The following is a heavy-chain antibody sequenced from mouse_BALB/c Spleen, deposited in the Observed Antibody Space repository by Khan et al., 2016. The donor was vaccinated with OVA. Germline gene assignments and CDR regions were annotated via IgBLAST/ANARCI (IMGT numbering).Heavy chain of an antibody. Sequence: QVQLKQSGPEVVKPGSSMKMSCKASGYTFTDYVLNWVKQRSGQGLEWIGQIFPGSGDTYYNEKFKDKATLTADKSSNTVYMQLGSLTSDDSTVYFCARSGYGSLVYCGQGTTLTVSS. CDR3: ARSGYGSLVY. CDR2: IFPGSGDT. D-gene: IGHD1-1*01. J-gene: IGHJ2*01. CDR1: GYTFTDYV. V-gene: IGHV1-77*01.